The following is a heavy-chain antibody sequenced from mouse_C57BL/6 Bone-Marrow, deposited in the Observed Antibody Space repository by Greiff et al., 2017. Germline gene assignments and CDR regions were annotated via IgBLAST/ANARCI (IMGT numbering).Heavy chain of an antibody. J-gene: IGHJ4*01. D-gene: IGHD6-1*01. CDR1: GYTFTSYW. CDR3: ARWRAAVKYY. CDR2: IDPSDSYT. Sequence: VKLQQPGAELVRPGTSVKLSCKASGYTFTSYWMHWVKQRPGQGLEWIGVIDPSDSYTNYNQQFKGKATLTVDTSSSTAYMQLSSLTSEDSAVYYCARWRAAVKYYWGQGTLVTVS. V-gene: IGHV1-59*01.